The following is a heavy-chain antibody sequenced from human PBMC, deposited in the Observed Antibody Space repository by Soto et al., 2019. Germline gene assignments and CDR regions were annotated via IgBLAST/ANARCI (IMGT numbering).Heavy chain of an antibody. J-gene: IGHJ6*02. D-gene: IGHD2-8*01. CDR2: IFHNGNT. Sequence: QVQLQESGPGLVKPSGTLSLTCAVPSGSITSSNWWSWVRQPPGKGLEWIGEIFHNGNTYYNPSLKSRVTMSVDTSKNQFSLNLGSVTAADTAVYYCARRTWGMDVWGQGTTVTVSS. V-gene: IGHV4-4*02. CDR1: SGSITSSNW. CDR3: ARRTWGMDV.